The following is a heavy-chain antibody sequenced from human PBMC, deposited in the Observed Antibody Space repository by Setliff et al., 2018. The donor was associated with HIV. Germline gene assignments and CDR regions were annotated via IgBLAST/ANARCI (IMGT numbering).Heavy chain of an antibody. D-gene: IGHD6-19*01. CDR1: GFTVDSKY. J-gene: IGHJ4*02. CDR2: MYSGGTT. V-gene: IGHV3-53*04. CDR3: ATCSGPLDY. Sequence: GGSLRLSCAASGFTVDSKYMSWVRQAPGKGLEWVSVMYSGGTTYYADSVKGRFTISRHNSKSTLYLQMDSLRSEDTAVYYCATCSGPLDYWGQGTLVTVSS.